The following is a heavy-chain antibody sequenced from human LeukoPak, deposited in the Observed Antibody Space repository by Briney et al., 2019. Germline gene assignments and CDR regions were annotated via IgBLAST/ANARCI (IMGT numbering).Heavy chain of an antibody. J-gene: IGHJ4*02. D-gene: IGHD6-13*01. Sequence: SGGSLRLSCAASGFTFSSYSMNWVRHAPGKGLEWVSSISSSSSYIYYADSVKGRLTISRDNAKNSLYLQMNSLRAEDTAVYYCAAQTSSPRLGGYWGQGTLVTVSS. CDR3: AAQTSSPRLGGY. CDR2: ISSSSSYI. CDR1: GFTFSSYS. V-gene: IGHV3-21*01.